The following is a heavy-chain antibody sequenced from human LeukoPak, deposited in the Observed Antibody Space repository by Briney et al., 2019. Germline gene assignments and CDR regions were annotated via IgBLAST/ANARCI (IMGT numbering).Heavy chain of an antibody. V-gene: IGHV4-39*07. CDR1: GGSISGSSYY. CDR3: ARSRTSYYYDSSGYYLDY. J-gene: IGHJ4*02. D-gene: IGHD3-22*01. CDR2: IYYDRST. Sequence: SETLSLTCTVSGGSISGSSYYWGWIRQPPGKGLEWIGNIYYDRSTYYNPSLKSRVTISVDTSKNQFSLKLSSVTAADTAVYYCARSRTSYYYDSSGYYLDYWGQGTLVTVSS.